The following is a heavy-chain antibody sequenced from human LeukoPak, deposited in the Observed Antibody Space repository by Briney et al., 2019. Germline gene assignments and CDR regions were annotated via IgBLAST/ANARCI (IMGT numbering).Heavy chain of an antibody. J-gene: IGHJ4*02. V-gene: IGHV5-51*01. CDR3: ARTYGSFDY. CDR1: GYYFSTYW. Sequence: GESLKISCKGSGYYFSTYWIGWVRQMPGKGLEWMGIIYPSDSDTRYSPSFQGQVTFSADKSINTAYLQWSSLKASDTAIYYCARTYGSFDYWGQGTLVTVSS. CDR2: IYPSDSDT. D-gene: IGHD3-10*01.